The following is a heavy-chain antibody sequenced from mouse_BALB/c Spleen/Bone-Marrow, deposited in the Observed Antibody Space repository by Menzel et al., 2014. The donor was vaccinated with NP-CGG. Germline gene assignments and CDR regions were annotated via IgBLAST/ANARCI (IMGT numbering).Heavy chain of an antibody. Sequence: EVQLVESGAELVKPGASVKLSCTASGFNIKDAYMHWVKHRPEQGLEWIGRIDPANGNTKYDPKFQGKATITADTSSNTAYLQLSSLTSEDTAVYYCAYGSSYDYFDYWGQGTTLTVSS. CDR2: IDPANGNT. CDR3: AYGSSYDYFDY. CDR1: GFNIKDAY. D-gene: IGHD1-1*01. V-gene: IGHV14-3*02. J-gene: IGHJ2*01.